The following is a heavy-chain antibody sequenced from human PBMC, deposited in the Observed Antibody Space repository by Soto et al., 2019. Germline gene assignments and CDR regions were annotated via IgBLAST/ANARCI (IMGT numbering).Heavy chain of an antibody. D-gene: IGHD2-15*01. CDR3: AKDSEMSRYCSGGSCYGKYGMDV. CDR2: ISWNTGSI. J-gene: IGHJ6*02. CDR1: GFTLDDYA. Sequence: HPGGSLRLPCAVSGFTLDDYAMHWVRHAPGKGLERVSGISWNTGSIGYADSVKGRFTISRDNAKNSLYLQMNRLRVEDTALYYCAKDSEMSRYCSGGSCYGKYGMDVWGQGTTVTVSS. V-gene: IGHV3-9*01.